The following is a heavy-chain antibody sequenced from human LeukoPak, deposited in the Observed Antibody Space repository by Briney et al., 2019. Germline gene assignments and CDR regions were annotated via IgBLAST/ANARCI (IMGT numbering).Heavy chain of an antibody. CDR2: ISSSGSTI. V-gene: IGHV3-48*03. CDR3: ARALKRGYYYYYYGTDV. CDR1: GFTFSSYE. J-gene: IGHJ6*02. D-gene: IGHD3-10*01. Sequence: PGGSLRPSCAASGFTFSSYEMNWVRQAPGKGLEWVSYISSSGSTIYYADSVKGRFTISRDNAKNSLYLQMNSLRAEDTAVYYCARALKRGYYYYYYGTDVWGQGTTVTVSS.